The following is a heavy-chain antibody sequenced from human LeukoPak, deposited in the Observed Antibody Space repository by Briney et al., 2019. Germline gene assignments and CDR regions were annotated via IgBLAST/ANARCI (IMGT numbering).Heavy chain of an antibody. Sequence: GESLKISCKGSGYSFTSYWIGWVRQMPGKGLEWMGIIYPGDSDTRYSPSFQGQVTISADKSIGTAYLQWSSLKASDTAMYYCARLSGYSLYYYGMDVWGQGTTVTVSS. CDR3: ARLSGYSLYYYGMDV. V-gene: IGHV5-51*01. J-gene: IGHJ6*02. CDR2: IYPGDSDT. CDR1: GYSFTSYW. D-gene: IGHD6-13*01.